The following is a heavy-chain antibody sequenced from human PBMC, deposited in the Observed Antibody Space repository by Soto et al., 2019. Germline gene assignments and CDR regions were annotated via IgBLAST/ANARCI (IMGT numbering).Heavy chain of an antibody. CDR2: INHSGST. V-gene: IGHV4-34*01. Sequence: PSETLSLTCAVYGGSFSGYYWSWTRQPPGKGLEWIGEINHSGSTNYNPSLKSRVTISVDTSKNQFSLKLSSVTAADTAVYYCARGGQRITMIVVVITRNWFDPSGQGTLVTLSS. CDR1: GGSFSGYY. J-gene: IGHJ5*02. CDR3: ARGGQRITMIVVVITRNWFDP. D-gene: IGHD3-22*01.